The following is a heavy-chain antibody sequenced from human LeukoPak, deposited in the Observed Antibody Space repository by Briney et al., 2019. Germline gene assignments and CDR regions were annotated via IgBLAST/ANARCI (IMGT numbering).Heavy chain of an antibody. CDR3: ARDPWGAAAFDI. Sequence: PGGSLRLSCAASGFSFITYTMNWVRQAPGKGLEWVSSISSSGNYIYYADSAKGRFTISRDDAKSSLYLQMNGLRAEDTAVYYCARDPWGAAAFDIWGQGTMVTVSS. CDR2: ISSSGNYI. V-gene: IGHV3-21*06. CDR1: GFSFITYT. D-gene: IGHD3-16*01. J-gene: IGHJ3*02.